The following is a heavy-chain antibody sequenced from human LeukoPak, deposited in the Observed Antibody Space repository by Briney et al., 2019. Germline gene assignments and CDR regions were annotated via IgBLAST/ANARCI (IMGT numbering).Heavy chain of an antibody. CDR3: ARDRGSTTARGVPSWFDP. CDR1: GDSVSNDVYY. V-gene: IGHV4-61*02. Sequence: SETLSLTCTVSGDSVSNDVYYWTWIRQPAGKGLEWMGRIVPSGVTRYNPSFEGRLTISVDTAKNQFSLKLTSMTAADTAVYYCARDRGSTTARGVPSWFDPWGQGTLVTVSS. D-gene: IGHD3-10*01. CDR2: IVPSGVT. J-gene: IGHJ5*02.